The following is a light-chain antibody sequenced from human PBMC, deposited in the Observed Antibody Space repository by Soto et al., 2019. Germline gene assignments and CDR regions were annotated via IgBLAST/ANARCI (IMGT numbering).Light chain of an antibody. J-gene: IGKJ5*01. CDR2: GAS. CDR1: QSVSNNY. V-gene: IGKV3-20*01. CDR3: QQYGSSSIT. Sequence: EIVLTQSPGTLSLSPGERATLSCRSSQSVSNNYLAWYQQKPGQAPRLLIYGASNRATGIPDRFSGSGSGTDFTLTISRLEPEDFAVYYCQQYGSSSITFGQGTRLEIK.